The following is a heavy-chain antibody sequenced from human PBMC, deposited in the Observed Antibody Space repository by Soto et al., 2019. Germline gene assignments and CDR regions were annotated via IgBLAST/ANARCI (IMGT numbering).Heavy chain of an antibody. V-gene: IGHV1-46*01. CDR1: GYTFTSYY. J-gene: IGHJ6*02. CDR2: INPSGGST. CDR3: ARDRRGYDILTCYPLLVLGYYYGMDV. D-gene: IGHD3-9*01. Sequence: WASVKVSCKASGYTFTSYYMHWVRQAPGQGLEWMGIINPSGGSTSYAQKFQGRVTMTRDTSTSTVYMELSSLRSEDTAVYYCARDRRGYDILTCYPLLVLGYYYGMDVWGQGTTVSVSS.